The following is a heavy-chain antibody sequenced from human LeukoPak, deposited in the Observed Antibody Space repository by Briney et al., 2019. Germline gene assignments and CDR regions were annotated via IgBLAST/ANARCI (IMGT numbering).Heavy chain of an antibody. CDR3: ARVLHYYDSSGYDFDY. D-gene: IGHD3-22*01. V-gene: IGHV1-18*01. J-gene: IGHJ4*02. CDR2: ISAYNGNT. Sequence: ASVKVSCKASGYTFTSYGISWVRQAPGQGLEWMGWISAYNGNTNYAQKLQGRVTMTTDTSTSTAYMELRSLRSDDTAVYYCARVLHYYDSSGYDFDYWGQGTLVTVSS. CDR1: GYTFTSYG.